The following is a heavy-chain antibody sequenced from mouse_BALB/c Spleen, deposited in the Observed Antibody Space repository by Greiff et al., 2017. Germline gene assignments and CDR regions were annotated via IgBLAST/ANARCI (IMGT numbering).Heavy chain of an antibody. Sequence: EVNVVESGGDLVKPGGSLKLSCAASGFTFSSYGMSWVRQTPDKRLEWVATISSGGSYTYYPDSVKGRFTISRDNAKNTLYLQMSSLKSEDTAMYYCASLGSSYSYWYFDVWGAGTTVTVSS. J-gene: IGHJ1*01. CDR1: GFTFSSYG. CDR3: ASLGSSYSYWYFDV. V-gene: IGHV5-6*01. CDR2: ISSGGSYT. D-gene: IGHD1-1*01.